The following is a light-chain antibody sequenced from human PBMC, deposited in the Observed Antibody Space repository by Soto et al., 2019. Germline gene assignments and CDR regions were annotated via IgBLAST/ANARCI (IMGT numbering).Light chain of an antibody. Sequence: EVVLTQSPGTLSLSPGETATLSCRASQSVSSSFLAWYQQKPGHAPGLLIYNASTRATGIPDRFSGSGSDTDFALTINRLEPDDFAVYYCQQFGDSPWTFGQGTKVEI. J-gene: IGKJ1*01. V-gene: IGKV3-20*01. CDR2: NAS. CDR1: QSVSSSF. CDR3: QQFGDSPWT.